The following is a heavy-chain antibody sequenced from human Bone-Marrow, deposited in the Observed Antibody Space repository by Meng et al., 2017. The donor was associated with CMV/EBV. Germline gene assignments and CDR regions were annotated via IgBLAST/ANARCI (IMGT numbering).Heavy chain of an antibody. D-gene: IGHD2-2*02. V-gene: IGHV1-69*05. CDR3: ARGSCSSTICYTFGTDV. CDR2: IIPIFGTA. CDR1: GGTSSSYA. J-gene: IGHJ6*02. Sequence: SVKVSCKASGGTSSSYAISWVRQAPGQGLEWMGGIIPIFGTANYAQKFQGRVTITTDESTSTAYMELSSLRSEDTAVYYCARGSCSSTICYTFGTDVWGQGPTVTVSS.